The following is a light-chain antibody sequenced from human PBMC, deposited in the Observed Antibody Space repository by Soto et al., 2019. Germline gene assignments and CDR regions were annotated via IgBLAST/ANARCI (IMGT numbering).Light chain of an antibody. CDR3: QQYDNLPIT. CDR1: QDISNY. Sequence: DIQMTQSPSSLSASVGDRVTITCQASQDISNYLNWYQQKPGKAPKLLIYDASNLETGVPSRFSGSGSVTDFTFTISSLQPEDIATYYCQQYDNLPITFGHGTRLEIK. CDR2: DAS. J-gene: IGKJ5*01. V-gene: IGKV1-33*01.